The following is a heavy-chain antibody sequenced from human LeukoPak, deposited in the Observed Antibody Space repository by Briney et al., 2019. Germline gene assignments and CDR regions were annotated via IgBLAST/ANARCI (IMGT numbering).Heavy chain of an antibody. V-gene: IGHV4-39*01. J-gene: IGHJ4*02. CDR1: GGSISSSSYY. CDR2: IYYSGST. CDR3: ARVASGTLDY. D-gene: IGHD5-12*01. Sequence: SETLSLTCTVSGGSISSSSYYWGWIRQPPGKGLEWIGTIYYSGSTYYNPSLESRVTISVDTSKNQFSLKLRSVTAADTAVYYCARVASGTLDYWGQGTLVTVSS.